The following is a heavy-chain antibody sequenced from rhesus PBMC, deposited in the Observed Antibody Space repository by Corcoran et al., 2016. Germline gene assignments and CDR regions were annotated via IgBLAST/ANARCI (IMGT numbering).Heavy chain of an antibody. J-gene: IGHJ4*01. CDR1: GGSLSSSNW. Sequence: QVQLQESGPGLVKPSETLSLTCAVSGGSLSSSNWWSWIRQPPVKGLEWIGYISGSSVTTYYNPSLTSRVTISTDTSKNQFSLKLSSVTAADTAVYYCAGRIVGATLDYWGQGVLVTVSS. CDR3: AGRIVGATLDY. D-gene: IGHD1-44*02. V-gene: IGHV4-65*01. CDR2: ISGSSVTT.